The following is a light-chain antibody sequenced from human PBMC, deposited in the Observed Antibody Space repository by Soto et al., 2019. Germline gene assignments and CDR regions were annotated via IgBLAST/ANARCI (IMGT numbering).Light chain of an antibody. CDR1: QSISSTY. J-gene: IGKJ2*01. V-gene: IGKV3-20*01. Sequence: EIVLTQSPGTLSLSPGERATLSCRTSQSISSTYLAWYQQKPGQAPRLLIYGTYRRATGIPDRFSGSGSGRDFTLTISRLEPEDFAVYYCQQYGTSPPVYTFGQGTKLEIE. CDR2: GTY. CDR3: QQYGTSPPVYT.